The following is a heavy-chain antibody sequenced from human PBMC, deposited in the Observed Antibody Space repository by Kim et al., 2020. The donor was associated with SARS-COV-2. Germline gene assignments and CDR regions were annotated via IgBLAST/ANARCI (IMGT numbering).Heavy chain of an antibody. CDR3: AKDVAYYYDSSGYPDY. J-gene: IGHJ4*01. CDR1: GFTFSSYG. V-gene: IGHV3-30*18. CDR2: ISYDGSNK. D-gene: IGHD3-22*01. Sequence: GGSLRLSCAASGFTFSSYGMHWVRQAPGKGLEWVAVISYDGSNKYYADSVKGRFTISRDNSKNTLYLQMNSLRAEDTAVYYCAKDVAYYYDSSGYPDY.